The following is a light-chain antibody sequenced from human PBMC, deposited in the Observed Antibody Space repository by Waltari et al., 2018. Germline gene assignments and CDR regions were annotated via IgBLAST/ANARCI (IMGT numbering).Light chain of an antibody. V-gene: IGKV1-8*01. Sequence: AIRITQSPSSLSASTGDRVTITCRASQGISSYLAWYQQKPGKAPKVLIYAASTLQSGVPSRFSGSGSGTDFTLSITSLQPEDFATYYCQQSLTTPWTFGQGTRVEVK. CDR2: AAS. CDR3: QQSLTTPWT. CDR1: QGISSY. J-gene: IGKJ1*01.